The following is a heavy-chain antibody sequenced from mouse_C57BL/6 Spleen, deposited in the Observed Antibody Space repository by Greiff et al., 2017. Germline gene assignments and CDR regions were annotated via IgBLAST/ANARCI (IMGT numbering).Heavy chain of an antibody. CDR1: GYAFSSYW. D-gene: IGHD1-1*01. Sequence: QVQLQQSGAELVKPGASVKISCKASGYAFSSYWMNWVKQRPGKGLEWIGQIYPGDGDTNYNGKFKGKATLTADKSSSTAYMQISSLTSEDSAVYFCARGFTTVVAPYFDYWGQGTTLTVSS. J-gene: IGHJ2*01. CDR2: IYPGDGDT. CDR3: ARGFTTVVAPYFDY. V-gene: IGHV1-80*01.